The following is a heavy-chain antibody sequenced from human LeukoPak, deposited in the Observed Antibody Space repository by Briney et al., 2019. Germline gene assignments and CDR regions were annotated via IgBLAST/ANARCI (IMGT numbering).Heavy chain of an antibody. Sequence: PGGSLRLSCAASGFTFSDYYMSWIRQAPGKGLEWVSYISSSGSTIYYADSVKGRFTISRDNAKNSLYLQMNSLRAEDTAVYYCARDRAGVVVAANLYYYYGMDVWGQGTTVTVSS. CDR2: ISSSGSTI. CDR1: GFTFSDYY. V-gene: IGHV3-11*01. J-gene: IGHJ6*02. D-gene: IGHD2-15*01. CDR3: ARDRAGVVVAANLYYYYGMDV.